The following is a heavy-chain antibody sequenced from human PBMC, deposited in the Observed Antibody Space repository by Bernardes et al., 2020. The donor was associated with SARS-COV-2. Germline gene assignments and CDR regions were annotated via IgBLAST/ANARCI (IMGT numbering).Heavy chain of an antibody. CDR2: ISSSSSYI. J-gene: IGHJ3*02. CDR1: GFTFSSYS. CDR3: ARDPNYYGSGSYLFSGAFDI. Sequence: GGSLRLSCAASGFTFSSYSMNWVRQAPGKGLEWVSSISSSSSYIYYADSVKGRFTISRDNAKNSLYLQMNSLRAEDTAVYYCARDPNYYGSGSYLFSGAFDIWGQGTMVTVSS. D-gene: IGHD3-10*01. V-gene: IGHV3-21*01.